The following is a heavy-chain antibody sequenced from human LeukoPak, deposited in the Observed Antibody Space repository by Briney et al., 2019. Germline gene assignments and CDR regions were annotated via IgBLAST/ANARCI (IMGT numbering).Heavy chain of an antibody. V-gene: IGHV4-59*01. CDR2: IYYSGST. Sequence: SETLSLTXTVSGGTIXTXXXXXIRQAPGXXXXXXXYIYYSGSTXYNASLXXRVTISVDTSKSHFSLKLTSVTPVDTAVYYCARGGTVPLVDYGMDVWGQGTTVTVSS. CDR3: ARGGTVPLVDYGMDV. D-gene: IGHD2-15*01. CDR1: GGTIXTXX. J-gene: IGHJ6*02.